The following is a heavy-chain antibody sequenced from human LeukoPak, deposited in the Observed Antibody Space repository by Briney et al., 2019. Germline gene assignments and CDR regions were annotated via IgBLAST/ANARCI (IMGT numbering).Heavy chain of an antibody. CDR2: IYYSGST. D-gene: IGHD2-2*01. J-gene: IGHJ3*02. Sequence: SETLSLTCTVSAGSISSYYWSWIRQPPGKGLEWIGYIYYSGSTNYNPSLKGRVTISVDTSKNQFSLKLSSVTAADTAVYYCARVRIVVVPAAIHDAFDIWGQGTMVTVSS. CDR1: AGSISSYY. V-gene: IGHV4-59*08. CDR3: ARVRIVVVPAAIHDAFDI.